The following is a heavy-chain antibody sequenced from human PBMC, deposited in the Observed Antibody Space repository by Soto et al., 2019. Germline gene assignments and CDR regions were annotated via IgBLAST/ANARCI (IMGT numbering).Heavy chain of an antibody. CDR1: GFTFSTYA. D-gene: IGHD3-22*01. J-gene: IGHJ3*02. CDR2: LTPSGGET. CDR3: ARDSPYYDSSGYYPGAFDI. V-gene: IGHV3-23*01. Sequence: GGSLRLSCVASGFTFSTYAMSWVRQAPGKGLEWVSALTPSGGETFYADSVKGRFTISRDNSKNTLYLQMNSLRAEDTAVYYCARDSPYYDSSGYYPGAFDIWGQGTMVTVSS.